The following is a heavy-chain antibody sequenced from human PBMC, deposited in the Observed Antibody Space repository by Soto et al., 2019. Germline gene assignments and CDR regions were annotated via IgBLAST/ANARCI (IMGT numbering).Heavy chain of an antibody. D-gene: IGHD3-22*01. CDR3: PKDSSMNYDSSVYSY. CDR2: ISGSGGST. J-gene: IGHJ4*02. V-gene: IGHV3-23*01. CDR1: WCTIVNLA. Sequence: GPQRDRYAAAWCTIVNLAVRWVLKEQGKGLEWVSAISGSGGSTYYADSVKGRFTISRDNSKNTLYLQMNSLRAEDTAVYYCPKDSSMNYDSSVYSYWGKGTLVPVSS.